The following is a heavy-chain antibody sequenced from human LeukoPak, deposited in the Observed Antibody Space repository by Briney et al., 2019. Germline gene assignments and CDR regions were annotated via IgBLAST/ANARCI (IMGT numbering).Heavy chain of an antibody. J-gene: IGHJ4*02. CDR2: IYYSGST. CDR3: ARVNPGVEQQLCGYYFDY. CDR1: GGSISSGGYY. V-gene: IGHV4-31*03. D-gene: IGHD6-13*01. Sequence: SQTLSLTCTVSGGSISSGGYYWSWIRQHPGTGLEWIGYIYYSGSTYYNPSLKSRVTISVDTSKNQFSLKLSSVTAADTAVYYCARVNPGVEQQLCGYYFDYWGQGTLVTVSS.